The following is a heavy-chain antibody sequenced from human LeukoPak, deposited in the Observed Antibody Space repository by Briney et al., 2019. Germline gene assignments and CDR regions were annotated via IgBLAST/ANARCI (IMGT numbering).Heavy chain of an antibody. J-gene: IGHJ4*02. Sequence: SETLSLTCTVSGGSISSYYWSWIRQPPGKGLEWIGYIYYSGSTNYNPSLKSRVTISVDKSKNQFSLQLSSVTAADTAVYYCVRGYGGPGGGSFDYWGQGTLVTVSS. D-gene: IGHD4-23*01. CDR2: IYYSGST. V-gene: IGHV4-59*12. CDR1: GGSISSYY. CDR3: VRGYGGPGGGSFDY.